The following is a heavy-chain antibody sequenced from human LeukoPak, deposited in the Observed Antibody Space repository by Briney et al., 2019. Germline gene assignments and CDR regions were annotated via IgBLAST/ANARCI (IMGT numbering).Heavy chain of an antibody. Sequence: GGSLRLSCAASGFTLRNAWMSWVLQAPGKGLERVGRIKSKNNGGTTDYAAPVTGRFTISRDDSRNTLYLQMNSLKTEDTGVYYCTTGSTSDYGSGSYTTIDYWGQGTLVTVSS. D-gene: IGHD3-10*01. CDR3: TTGSTSDYGSGSYTTIDY. CDR2: IKSKNNGGTT. V-gene: IGHV3-15*01. J-gene: IGHJ4*02. CDR1: GFTLRNAW.